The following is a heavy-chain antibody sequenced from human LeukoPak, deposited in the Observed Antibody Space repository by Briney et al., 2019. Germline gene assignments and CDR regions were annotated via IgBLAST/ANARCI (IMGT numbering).Heavy chain of an antibody. CDR1: GFTFSSYA. CDR3: AKQAGTTSYCYYYMDV. Sequence: GGSLRLSCAASGFTFSSYAMSWVRQAPGKGLEWVSDISGSGGSTYYADSVKGRFTISRDNSKNTLYLQMNSLRTEDTAVYYCAKQAGTTSYCYYYMDVWGKGTTVTVSS. D-gene: IGHD6-19*01. CDR2: ISGSGGST. J-gene: IGHJ6*03. V-gene: IGHV3-23*01.